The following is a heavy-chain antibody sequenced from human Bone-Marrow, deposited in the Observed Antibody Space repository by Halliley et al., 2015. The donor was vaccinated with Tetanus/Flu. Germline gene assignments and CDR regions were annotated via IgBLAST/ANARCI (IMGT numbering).Heavy chain of an antibody. J-gene: IGHJ5*02. CDR2: VDGDGTST. V-gene: IGHV3-74*01. Sequence: GLVWVSRVDGDGTSTSYADSVKGRFTISRDNAKNMLYLQMNSLRAEDPAGYYCARVARWFDPWGQGTLVTFSS. CDR3: ARVARWFDP.